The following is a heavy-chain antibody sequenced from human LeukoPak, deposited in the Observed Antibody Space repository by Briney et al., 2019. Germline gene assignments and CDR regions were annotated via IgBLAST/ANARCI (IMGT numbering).Heavy chain of an antibody. CDR1: GFTFSSYG. Sequence: GGSLRLSCAASGFTFSSYGMHWVRQAPGKGLEWVAVISYDGSNKYYADSVKGRFTISRDNSKNTLYLQMNSLRAEDTAVYYCAKDWVYWGQGTLVTVSS. D-gene: IGHD3-16*01. CDR2: ISYDGSNK. J-gene: IGHJ4*02. CDR3: AKDWVY. V-gene: IGHV3-30*18.